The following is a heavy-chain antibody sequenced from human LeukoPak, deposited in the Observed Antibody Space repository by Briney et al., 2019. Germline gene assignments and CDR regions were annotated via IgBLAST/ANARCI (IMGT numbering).Heavy chain of an antibody. D-gene: IGHD3-10*01. CDR3: AGDLISGSGSLGY. J-gene: IGHJ4*02. CDR1: GFTFSSYW. V-gene: IGHV3-74*01. CDR2: INTNGSPT. Sequence: GGSLRLSCAASGFTFSSYWMHWVRQAPGKGLVWVARINTNGSPTQYADSVKGRFTISRDNAQTTLYLQMNSLRDEDTAVYYCAGDLISGSGSLGYWGQGTLVTVSS.